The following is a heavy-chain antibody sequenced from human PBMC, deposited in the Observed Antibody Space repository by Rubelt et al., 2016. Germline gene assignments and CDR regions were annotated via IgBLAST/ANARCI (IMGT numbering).Heavy chain of an antibody. V-gene: IGHV3-7*01. J-gene: IGHJ4*02. D-gene: IGHD6-13*01. Sequence: VQLVESGGGLVKPGGSLRLSCAASGFTFSDYYMSWIRQAPGKGLEWVANIKQDGSEKYYVDSAKGRFTISRDNAKNSLYLQMNSLRAEDTAVYYCAKAAGKGDYWGQGTLVTVSS. CDR1: GFTFSDYY. CDR2: IKQDGSEK. CDR3: AKAAGKGDY.